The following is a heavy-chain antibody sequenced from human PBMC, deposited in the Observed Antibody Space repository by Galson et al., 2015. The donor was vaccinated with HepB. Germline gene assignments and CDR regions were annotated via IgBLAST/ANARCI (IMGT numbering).Heavy chain of an antibody. CDR1: GYTFTSFG. J-gene: IGHJ4*02. D-gene: IGHD2-2*01. CDR3: ARDTDSPHGYCSSTSCYPFDY. CDR2: ISAYTGNT. V-gene: IGHV1-18*01. Sequence: SVKVSCKASGYTFTSFGITWVRQAPGQGLEWMGWISAYTGNTNYAQKLQGRVTMTTDTSTSTAYMELRSLRSDDTAVYYCARDTDSPHGYCSSTSCYPFDYWGQGTLVTVSS.